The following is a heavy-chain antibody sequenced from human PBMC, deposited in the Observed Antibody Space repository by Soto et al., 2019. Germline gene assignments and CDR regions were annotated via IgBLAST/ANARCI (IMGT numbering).Heavy chain of an antibody. CDR3: ASYYYDSSGYPPSDAFDI. CDR1: GGSISSGDYY. Sequence: SETLSLTCTVSGGSISSGDYYWSWIRQPPGKGLEWIGSIYYSGSTYYNPSLKSRVTISVDTSKSQFSLKLSSVTAADTAVYYCASYYYDSSGYPPSDAFDIWGQGTMVTVSS. V-gene: IGHV4-39*01. D-gene: IGHD3-22*01. J-gene: IGHJ3*02. CDR2: IYYSGST.